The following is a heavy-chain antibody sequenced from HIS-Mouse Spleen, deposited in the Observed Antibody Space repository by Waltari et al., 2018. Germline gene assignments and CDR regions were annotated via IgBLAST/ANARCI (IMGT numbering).Heavy chain of an antibody. J-gene: IGHJ1*01. V-gene: IGHV4-38-2*02. Sequence: QVQLQESGPGLVKPSETLSPTCTVSGYSISSGYYWGWIRQPPGKGLEWIGSIYHSGSTYYNPSLKSRVTISVDTSKNQFSLKLSSVTAADTAVYYCARDSWAYAIEYFQNWGQGTLVTVSS. CDR2: IYHSGST. CDR3: ARDSWAYAIEYFQN. CDR1: GYSISSGYY. D-gene: IGHD2-8*01.